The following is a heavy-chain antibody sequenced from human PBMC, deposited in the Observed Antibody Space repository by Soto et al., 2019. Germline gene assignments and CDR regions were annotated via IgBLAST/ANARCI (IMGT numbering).Heavy chain of an antibody. CDR2: IYYSGST. CDR3: ARVRTLVRGITHGWFDP. J-gene: IGHJ5*02. V-gene: IGHV4-39*01. Sequence: PSETLSLTCNVSGGSISSSTYYWGWIRQPPGKGLEWIGTIYYSGSTYYNPSLKSRVTISVDTSKNQFSLRLSSVTAADTAVYFCARVRTLVRGITHGWFDPWGQGTLVTVSS. CDR1: GGSISSSTYY. D-gene: IGHD3-10*01.